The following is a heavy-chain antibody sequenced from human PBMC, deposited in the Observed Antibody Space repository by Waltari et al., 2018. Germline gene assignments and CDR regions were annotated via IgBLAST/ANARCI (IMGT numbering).Heavy chain of an antibody. J-gene: IGHJ4*02. V-gene: IGHV3-48*04. Sequence: EVQLVESGGGLVQPGGSLRLSCAASGFTFSSYSMHWVRQAPGKGLEWVSYISSSSSTIYYADSVKGRFTISRDNAKNSLYLQMNSLRAEDTAVYYCARNRGRRDGYNCMGYWGQGTLVTVSS. CDR1: GFTFSSYS. D-gene: IGHD1-1*01. CDR3: ARNRGRRDGYNCMGY. CDR2: ISSSSSTI.